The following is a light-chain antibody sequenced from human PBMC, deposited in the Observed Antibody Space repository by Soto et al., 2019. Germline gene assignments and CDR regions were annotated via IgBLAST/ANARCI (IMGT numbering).Light chain of an antibody. Sequence: DIVMTQSPLSLPVTPGESASISCRSSQSLLHRNGYNYLDWYLQKPGQSPQVLIYLDSNRASGVPDRFSGSGSGTDFTLKISRVEAEDVGVYYCMQALQTPWTFGQGTKVEIK. CDR1: QSLLHRNGYNY. CDR2: LDS. V-gene: IGKV2-28*01. CDR3: MQALQTPWT. J-gene: IGKJ1*01.